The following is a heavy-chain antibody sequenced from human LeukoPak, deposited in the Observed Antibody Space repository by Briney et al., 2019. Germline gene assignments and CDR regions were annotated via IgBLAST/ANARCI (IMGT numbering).Heavy chain of an antibody. CDR2: INPNSGGT. D-gene: IGHD5-18*01. CDR1: GYSFTGYY. V-gene: IGHV1-2*02. Sequence: ASVKVSCKASGYSFTGYYMHWVRQAPGRGLEWMGWINPNSGGTKYAQKFKGRVTMTRDTSISTAYMELSRLRSDDTAVYYCARVDTAMVAGGGDYWGQGTLVTVSS. CDR3: ARVDTAMVAGGGDY. J-gene: IGHJ4*02.